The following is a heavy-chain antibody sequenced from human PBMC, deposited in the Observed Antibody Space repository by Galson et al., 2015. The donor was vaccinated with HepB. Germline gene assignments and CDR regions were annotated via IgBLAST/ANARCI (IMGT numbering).Heavy chain of an antibody. CDR2: IIPIFGTA. V-gene: IGHV1-69*13. CDR3: ARSPSYSSSHYWYFDL. D-gene: IGHD6-6*01. CDR1: GGTFSSYA. J-gene: IGHJ2*01. Sequence: SVKVSCKASGGTFSSYAISWVRQAPGQGLEWMGGIIPIFGTANYAQKFQGRVTITADESTSTAYMELSSLRSEDTAAYYCARSPSYSSSHYWYFDLWGRGTLVTVSS.